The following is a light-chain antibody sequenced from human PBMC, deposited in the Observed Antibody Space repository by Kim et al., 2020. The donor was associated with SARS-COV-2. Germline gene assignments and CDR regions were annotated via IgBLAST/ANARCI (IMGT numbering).Light chain of an antibody. V-gene: IGLV3-21*01. CDR1: NIGRKS. J-gene: IGLJ2*01. Sequence: SYELTQPPSVSVAPGQTARITCGGNNIGRKSVHWYQQKPGQAPVLVIYYNTDRPSGIPERFSGSTSEKTATLTIGRVEAGDEADFYCQVWESTSDCVFGGGTQLTVL. CDR2: YNT. CDR3: QVWESTSDCV.